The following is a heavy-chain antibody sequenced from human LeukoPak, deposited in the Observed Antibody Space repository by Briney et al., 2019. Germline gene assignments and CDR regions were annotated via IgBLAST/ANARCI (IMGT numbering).Heavy chain of an antibody. CDR3: ARDFGLTGKVDY. J-gene: IGHJ4*02. V-gene: IGHV3-64*01. Sequence: GGSLRLSCAASGFTFSRYAMHWVRQAPGKALESVSAISSNGGSTYYANSVKGRFTISRDNSKNTLYLQMGSLRAEDLAVYYCARDFGLTGKVDYWGQGTLVTVSS. CDR1: GFTFSRYA. D-gene: IGHD1-20*01. CDR2: ISSNGGST.